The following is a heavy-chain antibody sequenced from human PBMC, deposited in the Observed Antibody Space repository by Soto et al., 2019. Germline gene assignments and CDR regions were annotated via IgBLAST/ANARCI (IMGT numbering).Heavy chain of an antibody. J-gene: IGHJ4*02. D-gene: IGHD4-17*01. V-gene: IGHV3-23*01. CDR3: AKDRQDYGDYGHDY. CDR1: GFTFSSYA. CDR2: ISGSDGST. Sequence: EVQLLESGGGLVQPGGSLRLSCAASGFTFSSYAMSWVRQAPGKGMEWVSAISGSDGSTYYADSVKGRFTISRDNSKNTLYLQMNSLRAEDTAVYYCAKDRQDYGDYGHDYWGPGTLVTVSS.